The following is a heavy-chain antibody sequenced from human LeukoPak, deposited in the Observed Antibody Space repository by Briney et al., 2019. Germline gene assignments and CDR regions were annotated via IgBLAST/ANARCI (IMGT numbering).Heavy chain of an antibody. CDR3: ARDAHSSSWYGGY. CDR2: ISANNGNA. CDR1: AYTFTGYY. J-gene: IGHJ4*02. Sequence: ASVKVSCKASAYTFTGYYIHWVRQAPGQGLEWMGWISANNGNANYAQKFQGRVTMTTDTSTSTAYMEVRSLRSDDTAVYYCARDAHSSSWYGGYWGQGTLVTVSS. V-gene: IGHV1-18*04. D-gene: IGHD6-13*01.